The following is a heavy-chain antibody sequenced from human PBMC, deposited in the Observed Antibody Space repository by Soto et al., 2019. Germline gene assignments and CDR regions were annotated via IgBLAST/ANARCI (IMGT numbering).Heavy chain of an antibody. CDR1: GGSFSGYY. CDR3: AKSVSSGSWANWFGP. D-gene: IGHD6-13*01. J-gene: IGHJ5*02. CDR2: INHSGST. Sequence: SETLSLTCAVYGGSFSGYYWSWIRQPPGKGLEWIGEINHSGSTNYNPSLKSRVTISVDTSKNQFSLKMSSVTAADTAVYYCAKSVSSGSWANWFGPWGQGTLVTVSS. V-gene: IGHV4-34*01.